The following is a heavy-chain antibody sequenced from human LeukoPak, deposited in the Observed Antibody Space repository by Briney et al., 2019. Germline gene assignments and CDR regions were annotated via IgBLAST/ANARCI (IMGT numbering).Heavy chain of an antibody. Sequence: PGGSLRLSCAASGFMFSNYSMNWVRQAPGNGLEWVSSISRLSGYINYADSVKGRFTISRDNAKNSLELHLSRLRPEDTALYYCVRRPYRSGFDFWGQGTLVTVSS. V-gene: IGHV3-21*06. D-gene: IGHD6-19*01. CDR1: GFMFSNYS. J-gene: IGHJ4*02. CDR2: ISRLSGYI. CDR3: VRRPYRSGFDF.